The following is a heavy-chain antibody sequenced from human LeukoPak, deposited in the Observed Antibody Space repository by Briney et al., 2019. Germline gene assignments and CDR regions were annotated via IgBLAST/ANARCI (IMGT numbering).Heavy chain of an antibody. CDR1: GFTFSSYG. V-gene: IGHV3-21*01. CDR3: ATSGYDYWYFDY. J-gene: IGHJ4*02. D-gene: IGHD5-12*01. CDR2: ISTSSSYI. Sequence: PGGSLRLSCAASGFTFSSYGMNWVRQAPGKGLEWVSSISTSSSYIYYADSMKGRFTISRDNAKNSLYLQMNSLRAEDTAVYYCATSGYDYWYFDYWGQGTLVTVSS.